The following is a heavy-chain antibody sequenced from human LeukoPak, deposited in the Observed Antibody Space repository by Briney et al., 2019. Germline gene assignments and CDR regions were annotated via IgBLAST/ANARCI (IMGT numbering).Heavy chain of an antibody. D-gene: IGHD3-22*01. CDR2: FYPGASES. CDR3: ARQGSYYEWYFDL. Sequence: GESLKISCKASGYTFNNYRIGWVRQMPGKGLEWMGTFYPGASESTYSPAFQGQVTMSADKSISTAYLQWNSLKASDTAMYYCARQGSYYEWYFDLWGRGTLVTVSS. CDR1: GYTFNNYR. J-gene: IGHJ2*01. V-gene: IGHV5-51*01.